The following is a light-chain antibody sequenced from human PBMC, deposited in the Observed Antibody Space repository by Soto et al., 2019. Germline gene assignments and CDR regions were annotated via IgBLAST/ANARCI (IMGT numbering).Light chain of an antibody. CDR1: NSNIGSNT. CDR3: AAWDRSLNGLV. V-gene: IGLV1-44*01. CDR2: NND. Sequence: QAVVTQAPSASGTPGQRVTISCSGSNSNIGSNTVSWYQQVPGTAPTVLISNNDQRPSGVPDRLSGSKSGTSASLAIGGLQSEDEADYYCAAWDRSLNGLVFGGGTKLTVL. J-gene: IGLJ3*02.